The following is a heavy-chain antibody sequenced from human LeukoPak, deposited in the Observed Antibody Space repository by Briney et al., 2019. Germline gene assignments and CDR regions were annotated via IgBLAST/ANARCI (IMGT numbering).Heavy chain of an antibody. V-gene: IGHV3-43*01. Sequence: GGSLRLSCAASGFTFDDYTMHWVRQAPGKGLEWVSLISWDGGSTYYADSVKGRFTISRDNSKNSLYLQMNSLRTEDTDLYYCAKDKAPRRLLGYFQHWGQGTLVTVSS. CDR1: GFTFDDYT. J-gene: IGHJ1*01. CDR3: AKDKAPRRLLGYFQH. CDR2: ISWDGGST. D-gene: IGHD4-17*01.